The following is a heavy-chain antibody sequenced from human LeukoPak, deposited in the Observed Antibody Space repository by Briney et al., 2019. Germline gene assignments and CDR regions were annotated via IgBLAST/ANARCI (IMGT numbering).Heavy chain of an antibody. D-gene: IGHD1-26*01. Sequence: ASVKVSCKASGYTFTSYDINWVRQATGQGLEWMGWMNPNSGNTGYAQKFQGRVTITRNTSISTAYMELSSLRSEDTAVYYCARVRGESGSHNWFDPWGQGTLVTVSS. CDR1: GYTFTSYD. J-gene: IGHJ5*02. CDR2: MNPNSGNT. CDR3: ARVRGESGSHNWFDP. V-gene: IGHV1-8*03.